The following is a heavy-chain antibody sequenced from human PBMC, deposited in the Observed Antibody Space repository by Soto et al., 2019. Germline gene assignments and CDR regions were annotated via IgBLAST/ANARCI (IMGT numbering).Heavy chain of an antibody. V-gene: IGHV1-69*06. D-gene: IGHD6-13*01. CDR3: ASQSIAAAGTSPHYYGMDV. CDR1: GGTFSSYA. Sequence: QVQLVQSGAEVKKPGSSVKVSCKASGGTFSSYAISWVRQAPGQGLEWMGGIIPIFGTANYAQKFQGRVTITADKSTSTAYMELSSLRSEDTAVYYCASQSIAAAGTSPHYYGMDVWGQGTTVTVSS. CDR2: IIPIFGTA. J-gene: IGHJ6*02.